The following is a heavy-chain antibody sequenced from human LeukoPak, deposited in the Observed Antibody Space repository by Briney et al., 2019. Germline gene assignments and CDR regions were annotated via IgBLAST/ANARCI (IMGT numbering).Heavy chain of an antibody. J-gene: IGHJ3*02. V-gene: IGHV4-59*01. CDR3: ARDSGPDAFDI. CDR2: THYSGST. Sequence: SETLSLTCTVSAGSISSYYWRWIRQPPGKGLEWIGYTHYSGSTNYNPSLKSRVTISVDTSKNQFSLKLSSVTAADTAVYYCARDSGPDAFDIWGQGTMVTVSS. D-gene: IGHD6-25*01. CDR1: AGSISSYY.